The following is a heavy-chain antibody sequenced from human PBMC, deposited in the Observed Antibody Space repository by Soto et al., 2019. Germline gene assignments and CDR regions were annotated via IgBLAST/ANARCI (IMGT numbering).Heavy chain of an antibody. CDR3: ARVPRCPHCSSTSCYSWFDP. CDR1: GDSVSSNSAA. J-gene: IGHJ5*02. D-gene: IGHD2-2*01. Sequence: SQTLSLTCAISGDSVSSNSAAWNWIRQSPSRGLEWLGRTYYRSKWYNDYAVSVKSRITVNPDTSKNQFSLQLNSVTPEETAVYYCARVPRCPHCSSTSCYSWFDPWGQGTLVTVSS. CDR2: TYYRSKWYN. V-gene: IGHV6-1*01.